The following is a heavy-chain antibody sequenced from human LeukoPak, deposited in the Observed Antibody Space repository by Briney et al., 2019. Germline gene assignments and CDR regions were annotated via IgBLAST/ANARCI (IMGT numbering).Heavy chain of an antibody. CDR1: GGTFSSYA. J-gene: IGHJ1*01. V-gene: IGHV1-69*05. Sequence: AASVKLSCKASGGTFSSYAISWVRQAPGQGLEWMGGIIPIFGTANYAQKFQGRVTITTDESTSTAYMELSSLRSEDTAVYYCARGSASAEYFQHWGQGTLVTVSS. CDR3: ARGSASAEYFQH. D-gene: IGHD6-6*01. CDR2: IIPIFGTA.